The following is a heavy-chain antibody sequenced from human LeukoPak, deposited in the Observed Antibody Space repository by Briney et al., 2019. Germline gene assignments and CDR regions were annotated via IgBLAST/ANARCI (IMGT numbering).Heavy chain of an antibody. CDR2: IKSKTDGGTT. CDR3: TTDLRWRVLGDIVVVPAAMVDY. D-gene: IGHD2-2*01. V-gene: IGHV3-15*01. CDR1: GFTFSNAW. J-gene: IGHJ4*02. Sequence: PGGSLRLSCAASGFTFSNAWMSWVRQAPGKGLEWVGRIKSKTDGGTTDYAAPVKGRFTISRDDSKNTLYLQMNSLKTEDTAVYYCTTDLRWRVLGDIVVVPAAMVDYWGQGTLVTVSS.